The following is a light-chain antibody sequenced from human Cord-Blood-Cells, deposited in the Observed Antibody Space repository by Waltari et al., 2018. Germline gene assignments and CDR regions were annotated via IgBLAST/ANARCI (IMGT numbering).Light chain of an antibody. J-gene: IGKJ2*01. CDR3: QQSYSTPPYT. V-gene: IGKV1-39*01. CDR1: QSISSY. Sequence: DFQMTRYTSTLSASVGHRVTITCRASQSISSYLNWYQQNTGKAPKLLIYAASSLQSGFPSRFSGSGSGTDFTLTISSLQPEDFATYYCQQSYSTPPYTFGQGTKLEIK. CDR2: AAS.